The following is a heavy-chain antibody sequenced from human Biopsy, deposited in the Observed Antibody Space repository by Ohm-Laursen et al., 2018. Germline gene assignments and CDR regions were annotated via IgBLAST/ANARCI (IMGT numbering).Heavy chain of an antibody. CDR1: GGSISNNNYY. V-gene: IGHV4-39*02. CDR3: ARDYDTSGYYYVS. CDR2: IFYRGST. Sequence: TLSLTCAISGGSISNNNYYWGWLRQPPGKGLEWFGSIFYRGSTHYKPSVKSRIYISVDTSKNHFSLKLNSVTAADTAVYYCARDYDTSGYYYVSWGQGTLVTVSS. J-gene: IGHJ5*02. D-gene: IGHD3-22*01.